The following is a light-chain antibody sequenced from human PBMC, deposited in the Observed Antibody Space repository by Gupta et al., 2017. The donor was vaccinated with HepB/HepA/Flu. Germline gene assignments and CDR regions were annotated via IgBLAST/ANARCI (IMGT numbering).Light chain of an antibody. CDR2: AAS. Sequence: DIQPTEPPSSLSATVGDRVTITCRASQSISSYLKWYQQKPGKAPKLLIYAASSLQSGVPARCSGSGSGTEFTLTISSLQPEDFATYYCQQRDSTPRTFGQGTKVEIK. CDR3: QQRDSTPRT. J-gene: IGKJ1*01. CDR1: QSISSY. V-gene: IGKV1-39*01.